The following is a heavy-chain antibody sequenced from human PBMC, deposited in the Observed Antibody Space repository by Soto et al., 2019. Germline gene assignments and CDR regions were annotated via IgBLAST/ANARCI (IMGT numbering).Heavy chain of an antibody. D-gene: IGHD4-17*01. CDR3: ARDSFDYGDYYFDY. CDR2: IWYDGSNK. CDR1: GFTFSSYG. V-gene: IGHV3-33*01. J-gene: IGHJ4*02. Sequence: QVQLVESGGGVVQPGRSLRLSCAASGFTFSSYGMHWVHQAPGKGLEWVAVIWYDGSNKYYADSVKGRFTISRDNSKNTLYLQMNSLRAEDTAVYYCARDSFDYGDYYFDYWGQGTLVTVSS.